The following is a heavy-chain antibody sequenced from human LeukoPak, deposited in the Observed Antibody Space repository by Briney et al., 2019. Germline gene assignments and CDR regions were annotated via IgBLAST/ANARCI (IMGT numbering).Heavy chain of an antibody. V-gene: IGHV4-34*01. CDR2: INHSGST. CDR3: ARRKGYVGWFDP. CDR1: GGSFSGYY. Sequence: LETLSLTCAVYGGSFSGYYWSWIRQPPGKGLERIGEINHSGSTNYNPSLKSRVTISVDTSKNQFSLKLSSVTAADTAVYYCARRKGYVGWFDPWGQGTLVTVSS. D-gene: IGHD1-1*01. J-gene: IGHJ5*02.